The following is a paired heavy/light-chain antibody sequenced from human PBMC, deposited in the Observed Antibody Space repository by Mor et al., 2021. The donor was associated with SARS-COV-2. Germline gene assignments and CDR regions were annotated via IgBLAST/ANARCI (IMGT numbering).Heavy chain of an antibody. CDR2: IKPDGSET. Sequence: EVQLVESGGDLVQPGGSLRLSCAASGFRFSIYWMSWVRQAPGKGLEWVAYIKPDGSETFYVDSVKGRFTASRDNAKNSLSLQMSRLRADDTAVYYCVGGSIWSADFWGPGTLVTVSS. CDR1: GFRFSIYW. V-gene: IGHV3-7*03. D-gene: IGHD6-6*01. J-gene: IGHJ4*02. CDR3: VGGSIWSADF.
Light chain of an antibody. Sequence: DVVMTQSPLSLPVTLGQPASISCRSSQSLVYSDGNTYLIWFHQRPGQSPRRLIYRVSDRDPGAPDRFSGSGSGTDFTLKISSVEAEDVGVYYCMQGTHWPPTFGQGTKVEIK. CDR1: QSLVYSDGNTY. CDR3: MQGTHWPPT. J-gene: IGKJ1*01. V-gene: IGKV2-30*01. CDR2: RVS.